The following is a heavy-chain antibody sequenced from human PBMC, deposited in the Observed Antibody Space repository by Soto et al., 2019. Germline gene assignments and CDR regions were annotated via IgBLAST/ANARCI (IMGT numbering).Heavy chain of an antibody. V-gene: IGHV4-4*07. D-gene: IGHD1-1*01. J-gene: IGHJ5*02. CDR3: AKDRSTMRWLDP. CDR2: VQMSGTT. CDR1: GASVRSYH. Sequence: SETLSLTCAVSGASVRSYHWSWIRQAAGKGLEWIGRVQMSGTTNYNPSLKTRVTMSLDTSRNEVSLTMTSVTAADTAVYFCAKDRSTMRWLDPWGQGILVTISP.